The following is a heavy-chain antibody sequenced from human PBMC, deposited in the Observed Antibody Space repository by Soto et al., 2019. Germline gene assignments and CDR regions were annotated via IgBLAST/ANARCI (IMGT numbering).Heavy chain of an antibody. D-gene: IGHD3-22*01. CDR1: GFIFDNYA. CDR3: AKGRYFDSSGGCANY. V-gene: IGHV3-23*01. CDR2: ISGSGHAT. Sequence: EVKLSESGGGLSPPGASARLSCITSGFIFDNYAMSWVRQSPGRGLEWVAAISGSGHATYYTQSVQGRFIISRDKSKKTGFLQMNSLRADDTAVYYCAKGRYFDSSGGCANYWGLGTLVTVSS. J-gene: IGHJ4*02.